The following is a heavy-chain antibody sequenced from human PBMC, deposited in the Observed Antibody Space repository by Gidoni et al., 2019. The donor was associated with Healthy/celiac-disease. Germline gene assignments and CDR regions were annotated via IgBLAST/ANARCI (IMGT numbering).Heavy chain of an antibody. CDR3: ARDGYYDSSGYYYDAFYI. V-gene: IGHV4-30-2*01. CDR2: IYQSGSA. J-gene: IGHJ3*02. Sequence: QLQLQESGSGLVKPSQTLSLTCAVSGGSISSGGYSWNWIRQPPGKGLEWIGYIYQSGSAYYNPSLKSRVTISVDRSKNQFSLNLNSVTAADTAVYYCARDGYYDSSGYYYDAFYIWGRGTMVTVSS. D-gene: IGHD3-22*01. CDR1: GGSISSGGYS.